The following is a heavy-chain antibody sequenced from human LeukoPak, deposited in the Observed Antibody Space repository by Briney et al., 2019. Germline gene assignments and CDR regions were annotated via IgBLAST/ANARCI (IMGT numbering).Heavy chain of an antibody. Sequence: PGGSLRLSCATSGFTFSSYGMHWLRQAPGNGPEWGTFTRYDRTIQYYADSVKGRFTISRDNSTNTLYLQMNSLRPEDTAVYYCARAPWRYCTSDSCYVDWFDPWGQGTLVTVSS. D-gene: IGHD2-2*01. CDR1: GFTFSSYG. CDR2: TRYDRTIQ. V-gene: IGHV3-30*02. CDR3: ARAPWRYCTSDSCYVDWFDP. J-gene: IGHJ5*02.